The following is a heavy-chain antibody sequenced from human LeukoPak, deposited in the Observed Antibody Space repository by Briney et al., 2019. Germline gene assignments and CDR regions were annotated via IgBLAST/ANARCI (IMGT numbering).Heavy chain of an antibody. Sequence: GGSLRLSCAASGFISTSYSMSWVRQAPGKGLEWVSYISSSSSTIYYADPVKGRSTISRDNTKISLYLQMNSLRPEDTAVYYCAIQRAGFTVTTSDYWGQGTLVTVSS. CDR2: ISSSSSTI. J-gene: IGHJ4*02. CDR3: AIQRAGFTVTTSDY. V-gene: IGHV3-48*01. CDR1: GFISTSYS. D-gene: IGHD4-17*01.